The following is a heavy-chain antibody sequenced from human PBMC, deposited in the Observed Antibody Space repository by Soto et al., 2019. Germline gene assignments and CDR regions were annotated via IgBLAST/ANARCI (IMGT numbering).Heavy chain of an antibody. CDR1: GYSFVSYW. D-gene: IGHD6-13*01. J-gene: IGHJ4*02. CDR3: ARAAGYSSSWYIY. Sequence: GESLKISCKGSGYSFVSYWIAWVRQMPGKGLEWMGSIYPGDSDTTYSPSIQGQVTISADKSISTAYLQWSSLKASDTAMYYCARAAGYSSSWYIYWGQGTLVTVSS. CDR2: IYPGDSDT. V-gene: IGHV5-51*01.